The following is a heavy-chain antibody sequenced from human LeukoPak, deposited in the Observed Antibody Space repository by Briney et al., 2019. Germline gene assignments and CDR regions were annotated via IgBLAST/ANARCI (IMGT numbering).Heavy chain of an antibody. CDR1: GGTFSSYA. Sequence: ASVKVSCKASGGTFSSYAISWVSQMPGKGLEWMGIIYPGDSDTRYSPSFQGQVTISADKSISTAYLQWSSLKASDTAMYYCARLAGSSSFFDYWGQGTLVTVSS. CDR3: ARLAGSSSFFDY. CDR2: IYPGDSDT. J-gene: IGHJ4*02. V-gene: IGHV5-51*01. D-gene: IGHD6-6*01.